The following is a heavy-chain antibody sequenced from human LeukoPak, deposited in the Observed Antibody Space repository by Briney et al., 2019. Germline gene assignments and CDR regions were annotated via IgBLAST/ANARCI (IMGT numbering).Heavy chain of an antibody. CDR2: ISGSGGST. D-gene: IGHD1-26*01. V-gene: IGHV3-23*01. CDR3: ATHPNSGSYYWDSGGDY. J-gene: IGHJ4*02. CDR1: GFTFSSYA. Sequence: GGPLRLSCAASGFTFSSYAMSWVRQAPGKGLEWVSAISGSGGSTYYADSVKGRFTISRDNSKNTLYLQMNSLRAEDTAVYYCATHPNSGSYYWDSGGDYWGQGTLVTVSS.